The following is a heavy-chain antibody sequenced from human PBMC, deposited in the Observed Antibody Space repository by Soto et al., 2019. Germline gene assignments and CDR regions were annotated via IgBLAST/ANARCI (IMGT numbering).Heavy chain of an antibody. CDR1: GFTFSSYA. Sequence: SLRLSCAASGFTFSSYAMHWVRQAPGKGLEWVAVISYDGSNKYYADSVKGRFTISRDNSKNTLYLQMNSLRAEDTAVYYCARGGPLESYFDYWGQGTLVTVSS. J-gene: IGHJ4*02. CDR2: ISYDGSNK. V-gene: IGHV3-30-3*01. CDR3: ARGGPLESYFDY.